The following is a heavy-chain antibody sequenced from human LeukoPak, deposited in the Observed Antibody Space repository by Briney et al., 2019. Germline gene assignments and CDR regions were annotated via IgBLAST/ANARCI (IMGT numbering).Heavy chain of an antibody. V-gene: IGHV1-2*06. D-gene: IGHD3-22*01. CDR1: GYTFSGYY. J-gene: IGHJ1*01. CDR3: ARGYYDSSDYEYFQY. CDR2: INPNSGGT. Sequence: GASVKVSCKASGYTFSGYYLHWVRQAPGQGLEWMGRINPNSGGTNSAQKFQGRVTMTRDTSIITAYMELSRLRSDDTAVYFCARGYYDSSDYEYFQYWGQGTLVTVSS.